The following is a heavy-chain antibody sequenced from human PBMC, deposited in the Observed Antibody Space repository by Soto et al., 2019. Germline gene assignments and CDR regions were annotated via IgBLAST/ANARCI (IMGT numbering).Heavy chain of an antibody. J-gene: IGHJ6*03. Sequence: EVQLVESGGGLVRPGGSLRLSCAASGFALSNYWMTWVRQAPGKGLEWVASIKHDRSEIYYVDSVKGRFTISRDDAKNSVSLEMDSLSAEETAVYYCATYSGYVLPMDVWGKGTMVTVSS. CDR2: IKHDRSEI. D-gene: IGHD5-12*01. CDR3: ATYSGYVLPMDV. CDR1: GFALSNYW. V-gene: IGHV3-7*01.